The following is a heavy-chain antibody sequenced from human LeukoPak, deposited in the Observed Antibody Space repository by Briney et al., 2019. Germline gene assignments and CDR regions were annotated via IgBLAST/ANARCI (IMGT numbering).Heavy chain of an antibody. Sequence: GASVKVSCKASGGTFSSYAIGWVRQAPGQGLEWMGGIIPIFGTANYAQKFQGRVTITTDESTSTAYMELSRLRSDDTAVYYCARAGSSRNYYYYYYMDVWGKGTTVTVSS. J-gene: IGHJ6*03. CDR2: IIPIFGTA. D-gene: IGHD6-13*01. CDR3: ARAGSSRNYYYYYYMDV. V-gene: IGHV1-69*05. CDR1: GGTFSSYA.